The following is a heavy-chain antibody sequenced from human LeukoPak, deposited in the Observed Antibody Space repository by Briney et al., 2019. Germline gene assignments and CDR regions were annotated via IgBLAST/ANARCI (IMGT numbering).Heavy chain of an antibody. V-gene: IGHV3-33*01. CDR2: IWYDGSNK. CDR3: AIGYSGYEGYFDY. J-gene: IGHJ4*02. CDR1: GFTFSSYG. Sequence: GGSLRLSCAASGFTFSSYGMHWVRQAPGKGLEWVAVIWYDGSNKYYADSVKGRFTISRDNSKNTLYLQMNSLRAEDTAVYYCAIGYSGYEGYFDYWGQGTLVTVSS. D-gene: IGHD5-12*01.